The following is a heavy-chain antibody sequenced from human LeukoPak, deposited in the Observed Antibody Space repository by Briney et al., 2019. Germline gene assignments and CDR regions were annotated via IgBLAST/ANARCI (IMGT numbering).Heavy chain of an antibody. Sequence: GGSLRLSCAASGFTFSNAWMSWVRQAPGKGLEWVSSINDGGDSTYFADSVKGRFIVSRDNSKNTVYLQMNSLRAEDTAVYYCAHMVDIVATIREVAFDIWGQGTMVTVSS. CDR1: GFTFSNAW. CDR2: INDGGDST. D-gene: IGHD5-12*01. V-gene: IGHV3-23*01. CDR3: AHMVDIVATIREVAFDI. J-gene: IGHJ3*02.